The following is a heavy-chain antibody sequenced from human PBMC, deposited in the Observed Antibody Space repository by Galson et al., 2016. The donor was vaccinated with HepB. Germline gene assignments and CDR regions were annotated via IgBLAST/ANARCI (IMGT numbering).Heavy chain of an antibody. CDR1: GFTFSSYS. CDR2: ISTGSNTI. Sequence: SLRLSCAASGFTFSSYSMSWARQAPGQGLEWVSYISTGSNTIYYADSVRGRFTVSRDNAKNSLYLQMISLRADDTAVYYCARDVWAYCGGGCPADYWGQGILVAVSS. V-gene: IGHV3-48*01. J-gene: IGHJ4*02. CDR3: ARDVWAYCGGGCPADY. D-gene: IGHD2-21*01.